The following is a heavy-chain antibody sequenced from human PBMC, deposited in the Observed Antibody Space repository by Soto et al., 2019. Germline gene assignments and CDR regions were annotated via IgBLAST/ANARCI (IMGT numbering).Heavy chain of an antibody. CDR3: ASGGMVYAIPPWFDP. CDR1: GYTFTGYY. D-gene: IGHD2-8*01. J-gene: IGHJ5*02. V-gene: IGHV1-2*04. Sequence: QVQLVQSGAEVKKPGASVKVSCKASGYTFTGYYMHWARQAPGQGLEWMGWINPNSGGTNYAQKFQGWVTMTRDTTISTAYKELSRLRSDDTAVYYCASGGMVYAIPPWFDPWGQGTLVTVSS. CDR2: INPNSGGT.